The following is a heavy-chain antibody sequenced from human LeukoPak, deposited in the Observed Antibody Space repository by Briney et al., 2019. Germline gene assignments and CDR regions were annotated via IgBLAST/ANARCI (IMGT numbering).Heavy chain of an antibody. CDR3: ARVGYYDSSGYYPF. CDR1: GYTFTSYA. J-gene: IGHJ4*02. Sequence: GASVKVSCKASGYTFTSYAMHWVRQAPGQRLEWMGWISAYNGNTNYAQKLQGRVTMTTDTSTSTAYMELRCLRSDDTAVYYCARVGYYDSSGYYPFWGQGTLVTVSS. CDR2: ISAYNGNT. D-gene: IGHD3-22*01. V-gene: IGHV1-18*01.